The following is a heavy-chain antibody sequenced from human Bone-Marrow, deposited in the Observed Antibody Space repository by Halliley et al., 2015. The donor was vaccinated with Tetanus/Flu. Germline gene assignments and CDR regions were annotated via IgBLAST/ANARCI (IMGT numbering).Heavy chain of an antibody. CDR3: VKDCLGGDCPYE. J-gene: IGHJ4*02. CDR2: SRGSGDAA. Sequence: WGSGSRGSGDAAYYTDLVKGRFPNAKDQSKNTLYLQMNSLRAEDTAIKYCVKDCLGGDCPYEWGQGTLVTVSS. D-gene: IGHD2-21*02. V-gene: IGHV3-23*01.